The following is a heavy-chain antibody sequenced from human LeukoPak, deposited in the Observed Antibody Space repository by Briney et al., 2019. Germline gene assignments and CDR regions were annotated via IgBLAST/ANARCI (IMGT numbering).Heavy chain of an antibody. Sequence: PGGSLRLSCSASGFTFSRYAMTWVRQAPGKRLEWVSSISGSGGTTYYADSVKGRFTISRDSSMTALYLQMNSLRAEDTAVYYCAKASESGRGYFDSWGQGTLVTVSS. D-gene: IGHD3-10*01. CDR2: ISGSGGTT. CDR3: AKASESGRGYFDS. V-gene: IGHV3-23*01. J-gene: IGHJ4*02. CDR1: GFTFSRYA.